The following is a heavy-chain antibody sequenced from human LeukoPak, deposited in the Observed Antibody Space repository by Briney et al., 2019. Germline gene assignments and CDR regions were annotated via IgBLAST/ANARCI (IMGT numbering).Heavy chain of an antibody. J-gene: IGHJ4*02. V-gene: IGHV4-61*02. CDR1: GGSISSGSYY. Sequence: SQTLSLTCTVSGGSISSGSYYWSWIRQPAGKGLEWIGRIYTSGSTNYNPSLKSRVTISVDTSKNQFSLKLSSVTAADTAVYYCASSVGATPTDYWGQGTLVTVSS. D-gene: IGHD1-26*01. CDR3: ASSVGATPTDY. CDR2: IYTSGST.